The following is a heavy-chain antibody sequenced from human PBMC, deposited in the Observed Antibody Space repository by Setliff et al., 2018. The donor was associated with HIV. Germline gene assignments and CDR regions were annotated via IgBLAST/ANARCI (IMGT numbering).Heavy chain of an antibody. CDR2: INAGNGNT. Sequence: ASVKVSCKASGYTFTSYAMRWVRQAPGQRLEWMGWINAGNGNTKYSQKYQGRVTITRDTSASTAYMELSSLRTEDTALYYCARVPRWYYYDSSGYPDYWGQGTLVTVSS. D-gene: IGHD3-22*01. V-gene: IGHV1-3*01. CDR1: GYTFTSYA. J-gene: IGHJ4*02. CDR3: ARVPRWYYYDSSGYPDY.